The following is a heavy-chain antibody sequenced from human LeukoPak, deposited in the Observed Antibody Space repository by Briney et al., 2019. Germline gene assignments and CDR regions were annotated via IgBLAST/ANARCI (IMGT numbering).Heavy chain of an antibody. V-gene: IGHV1-46*01. CDR2: INPSGSST. CDR3: AHHGGGTIRLGAFDI. Sequence: ASVKVSCKASGYTFTSYYMHWVRQAPGQGLEWMGLINPSGSSTSYAQKFQGRLSLTRDMSTSTDYMELSSLRAEDTAVYYCAHHGGGTIRLGAFDIWGQGTMVTVSS. CDR1: GYTFTSYY. J-gene: IGHJ3*02. D-gene: IGHD3-3*01.